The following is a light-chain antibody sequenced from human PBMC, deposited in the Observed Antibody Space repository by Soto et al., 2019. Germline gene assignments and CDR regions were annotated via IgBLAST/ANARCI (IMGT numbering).Light chain of an antibody. CDR2: EVS. CDR1: SSDIGAYNS. J-gene: IGLJ3*02. Sequence: QSALTQPASVSGSPGQSITISCTGTSSDIGAYNSVSWYQHHPGKAPKLMIYEVSDRPSGVSNRFSGSKSGNTASLTISGLRAEDEADYYCSSYTSSSTLGFGGGTKLTVL. V-gene: IGLV2-14*01. CDR3: SSYTSSSTLG.